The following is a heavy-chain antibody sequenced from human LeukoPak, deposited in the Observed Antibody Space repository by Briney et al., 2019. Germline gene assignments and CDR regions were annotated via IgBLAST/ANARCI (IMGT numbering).Heavy chain of an antibody. CDR3: ARGGVRYFDSNGTKKRIPFDY. Sequence: SETLSLTCTVSGGSISSSYWSWIRQPPGKGLEWIGYIFHSGSTYYNPSLKRRVTISVDRSKNQFSMKLISVTAADTGVYYCARGGVRYFDSNGTKKRIPFDYWGQGILVTVSS. J-gene: IGHJ4*02. CDR1: GGSISSSY. D-gene: IGHD3-9*01. V-gene: IGHV4-4*09. CDR2: IFHSGST.